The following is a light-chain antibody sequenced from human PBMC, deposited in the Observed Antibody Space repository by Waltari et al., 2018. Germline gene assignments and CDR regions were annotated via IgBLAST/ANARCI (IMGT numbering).Light chain of an antibody. J-gene: IGLJ1*01. V-gene: IGLV2-8*01. CDR3: FSYAGSNTFV. Sequence: QSALTQPPSASGSPGQSVTICCTGTSSDVGAYNYVSWYQQHPGKASKFMIYEVNKRPSGVPDRFSGSKSGNTASLTISGLQAEDEADYYCFSYAGSNTFVFGTGTEVTVL. CDR2: EVN. CDR1: SSDVGAYNY.